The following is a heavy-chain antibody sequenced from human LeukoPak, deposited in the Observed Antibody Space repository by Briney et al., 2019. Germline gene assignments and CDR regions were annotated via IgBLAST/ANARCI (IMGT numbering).Heavy chain of an antibody. CDR1: GFTFSGYW. Sequence: PGGSLRLSCEASGFTFSGYWMHWVRQAPGKGLVWVSRINSDGSITTYADSVKGRFTISRDNAKNTLYLQMNSLRAEDTAVYYCARGRSGSYYNHNDYWGQGTLVTVSS. D-gene: IGHD3-10*01. CDR3: ARGRSGSYYNHNDY. J-gene: IGHJ4*02. V-gene: IGHV3-74*01. CDR2: INSDGSIT.